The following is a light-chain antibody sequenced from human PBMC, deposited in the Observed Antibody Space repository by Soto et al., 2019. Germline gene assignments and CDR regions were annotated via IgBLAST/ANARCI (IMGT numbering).Light chain of an antibody. Sequence: DIQMTQSPSSLSASVGDRVTITCRASQTIDSFLNWYQQKPGKAPNLLIYAASNLQSGVPSRFSGSGSGTDFTLTVSSLQLEDFATYYCLLDFRYFWAFGQGTKVEIK. CDR1: QTIDSF. V-gene: IGKV1-39*02. CDR2: AAS. CDR3: LLDFRYFWA. J-gene: IGKJ1*01.